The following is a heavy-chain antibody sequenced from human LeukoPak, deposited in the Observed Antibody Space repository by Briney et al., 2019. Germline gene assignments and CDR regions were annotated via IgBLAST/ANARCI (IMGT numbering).Heavy chain of an antibody. J-gene: IGHJ4*02. V-gene: IGHV1-3*03. Sequence: ASVKVSCKASGYTFTSYAMHWVRQAPGQRLEWMGWINAGNGNTKYSQEFQGRVTITRDTSASTAYMELSSLRSEDMAVYYCARTPGSSRYYFDYWGQGTLVTVSS. CDR3: ARTPGSSRYYFDY. D-gene: IGHD6-13*01. CDR1: GYTFTSYA. CDR2: INAGNGNT.